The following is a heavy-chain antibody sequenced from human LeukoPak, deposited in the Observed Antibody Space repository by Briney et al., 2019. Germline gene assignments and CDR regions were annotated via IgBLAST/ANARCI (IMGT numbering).Heavy chain of an antibody. V-gene: IGHV1-2*02. CDR1: GYTFTGYY. Sequence: GASVKVSCKASGYTFTGYYMHWVRQAPGQGLEWMGWINPNSGGTNYAQKFQGRVTMTRDTSISTAYMELRSLRSDDTAVYYCARRIAAAGGWFDPWGQGTLVTVSS. D-gene: IGHD6-13*01. CDR2: INPNSGGT. CDR3: ARRIAAAGGWFDP. J-gene: IGHJ5*02.